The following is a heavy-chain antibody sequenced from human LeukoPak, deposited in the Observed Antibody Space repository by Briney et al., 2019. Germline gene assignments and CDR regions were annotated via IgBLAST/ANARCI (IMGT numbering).Heavy chain of an antibody. CDR1: GGTFSSYA. Sequence: ASVKVSCKASGGTFSSYAISWVRQAPGQGLEWMGGIIPIFGTANYAQKFQGRVTITADESTSTAYMELSSLRSEDTAVYYCARAGVAAPKRSRAYYYYYMDVWGKGTTVTISS. V-gene: IGHV1-69*13. D-gene: IGHD6-19*01. CDR2: IIPIFGTA. CDR3: ARAGVAAPKRSRAYYYYYMDV. J-gene: IGHJ6*03.